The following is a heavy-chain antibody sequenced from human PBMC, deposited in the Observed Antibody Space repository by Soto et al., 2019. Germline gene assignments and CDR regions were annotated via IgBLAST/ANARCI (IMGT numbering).Heavy chain of an antibody. Sequence: QVQLQESGPGLVKPSETLSLTCIVSGDSFSSYYWSWVRQPPGEGLEWIAYISNSGSTNYNPSLKSRVTISIDMSKNQFSLKLTSVTAADTAVYYCARGSSGWSHFDSWGQGTLVTVSS. D-gene: IGHD6-19*01. V-gene: IGHV4-59*01. CDR1: GDSFSSYY. J-gene: IGHJ4*02. CDR3: ARGSSGWSHFDS. CDR2: ISNSGST.